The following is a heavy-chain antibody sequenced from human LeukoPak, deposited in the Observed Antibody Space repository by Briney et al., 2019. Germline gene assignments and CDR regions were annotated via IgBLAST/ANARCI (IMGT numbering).Heavy chain of an antibody. Sequence: PGGSLRLSCAPSVFTFTSHSMNWVRQAPGKGLEWVSFITSSSTTIYYADSVKGRFTISRDNSKNSLYLQMNSLRDEDTAVYYCARVRGTALVNMYFDYWSQGTLVTVSS. J-gene: IGHJ4*02. CDR3: ARVRGTALVNMYFDY. D-gene: IGHD2-21*02. V-gene: IGHV3-48*02. CDR2: ITSSSTTI. CDR1: VFTFTSHS.